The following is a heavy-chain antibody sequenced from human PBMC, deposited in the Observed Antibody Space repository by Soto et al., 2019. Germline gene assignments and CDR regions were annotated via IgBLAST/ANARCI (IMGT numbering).Heavy chain of an antibody. V-gene: IGHV4-30-2*01. Sequence: SETLSLTCAVSGGSISSGGYSWSWIRQPPGKGLEWIGYIYHSGSTYYNPSLKSRVTISVDRSKNQFSLKRSSVTAAATAVYYCDSGLTNMTTVRLDYWGKGTLVTVS. CDR3: DSGLTNMTTVRLDY. CDR1: GGSISSGGYS. D-gene: IGHD4-17*01. CDR2: IYHSGST. J-gene: IGHJ4*02.